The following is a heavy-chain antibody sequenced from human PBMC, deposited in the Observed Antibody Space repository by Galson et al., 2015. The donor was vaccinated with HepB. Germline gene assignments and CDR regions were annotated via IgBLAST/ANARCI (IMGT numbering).Heavy chain of an antibody. J-gene: IGHJ4*02. V-gene: IGHV3-48*01. Sequence: SLRLSCAASGFAFSGFNMNWVRQAPGKGLEWVSYISTSSSTIYYADSVKGRFTISRDNAKNSLYLQMNSLRAEDTAVYYCAGVPRFSVIGLDNYWGQGTLVTVSS. CDR1: GFAFSGFN. D-gene: IGHD1-26*01. CDR3: AGVPRFSVIGLDNY. CDR2: ISTSSSTI.